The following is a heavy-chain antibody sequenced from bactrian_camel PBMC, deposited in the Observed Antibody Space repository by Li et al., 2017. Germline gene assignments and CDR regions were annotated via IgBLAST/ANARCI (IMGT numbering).Heavy chain of an antibody. J-gene: IGHJ4*01. CDR2: IDSRGIA. CDR1: RDTDRFPFTC. Sequence: LRLSCVASRDTDRFPFTCTGWLRQAPGKAREGVASIDSRGIAQYADSVKGRFTIIRDSFETTLYLQMNALKPEDTAMYYCAADPGSGGSCSPNLPLTTDINYFVGQGTQVTVS. D-gene: IGHD2*01. V-gene: IGHV3S53*01.